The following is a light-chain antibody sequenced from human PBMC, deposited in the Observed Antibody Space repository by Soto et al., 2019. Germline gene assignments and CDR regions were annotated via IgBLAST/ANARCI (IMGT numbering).Light chain of an antibody. CDR3: SSYTSSSTWL. CDR2: EVS. J-gene: IGLJ3*02. Sequence: QSALTQPASVSGSPGQSITISCTGTSRDFGSYNYVSWYQQHPGKAPKLMIYEVSNRSSGVSNRFSGYKSANTASLTISGLQAGDEDYYYCSSYTSSSTWLFGGGTKVTVL. V-gene: IGLV2-14*03. CDR1: SRDFGSYNY.